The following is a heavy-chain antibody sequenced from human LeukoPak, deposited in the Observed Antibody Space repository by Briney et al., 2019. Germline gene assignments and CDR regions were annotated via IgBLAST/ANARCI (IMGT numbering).Heavy chain of an antibody. D-gene: IGHD3-22*01. Sequence: TETLSLTCAVYGGTFGGYYWKWIRQPPGKGLEWIGEINHIGSTNYNPSLNSRVTISVYTAKSQCSLTLRSVTAGDTAVYHCVRGRKTMSPWGQGTMVTVSS. CDR1: GGTFGGYY. CDR3: VRGRKTMSP. CDR2: INHIGST. V-gene: IGHV4-34*01. J-gene: IGHJ5*02.